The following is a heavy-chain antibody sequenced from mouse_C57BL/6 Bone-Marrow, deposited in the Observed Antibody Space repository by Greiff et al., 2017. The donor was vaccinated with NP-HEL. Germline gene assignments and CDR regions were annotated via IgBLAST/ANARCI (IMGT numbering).Heavy chain of an antibody. CDR3: ARRKGYYGQAWFAY. J-gene: IGHJ3*01. CDR1: GYTFTSYG. CDR2: IYPRSGNT. D-gene: IGHD2-1*01. V-gene: IGHV1-81*01. Sequence: QVHVKQSGAELARPGASVKLSCKASGYTFTSYGISWVKQRTGQGLEWIGEIYPRSGNTYYNEKFKGKATLTADKSSSTAYMELRSLTSEDSAVYFCARRKGYYGQAWFAYWGQGTLVTVSA.